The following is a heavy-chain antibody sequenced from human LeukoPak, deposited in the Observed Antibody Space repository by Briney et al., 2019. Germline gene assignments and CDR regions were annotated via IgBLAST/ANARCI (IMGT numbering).Heavy chain of an antibody. Sequence: GGSLRLSCAASGFTFSSSAMSWVRQVPGKGLEWVSGISASGGSTSYADSVRGRFTISRDNSKNTLYVQMNSLRDEDTAVYYCAKGSYYDSSGSFYFDYWGQGTLVTVSS. CDR2: ISASGGST. V-gene: IGHV3-23*01. D-gene: IGHD3-22*01. CDR3: AKGSYYDSSGSFYFDY. CDR1: GFTFSSSA. J-gene: IGHJ4*02.